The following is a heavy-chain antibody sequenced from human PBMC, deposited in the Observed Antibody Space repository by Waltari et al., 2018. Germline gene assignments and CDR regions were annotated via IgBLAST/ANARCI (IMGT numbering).Heavy chain of an antibody. D-gene: IGHD3-10*01. Sequence: QVQLQESGPGRVQPSENLSLPCTVSGGSISSYDWSWIRKPPGKGLEWIGYIDYSGSTTYNPSLKSRVTISVDTSKNQFSLKLSSVTAADTAVYYCARDRKSGSYYPSQYYGMDVWGQGTTVTVSS. CDR3: ARDRKSGSYYPSQYYGMDV. CDR2: IDYSGST. V-gene: IGHV4-59*01. CDR1: GGSISSYD. J-gene: IGHJ6*02.